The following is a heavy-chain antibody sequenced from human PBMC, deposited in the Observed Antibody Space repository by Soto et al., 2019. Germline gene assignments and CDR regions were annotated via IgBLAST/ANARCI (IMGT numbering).Heavy chain of an antibody. CDR2: ISAYNGNT. CDR1: GYTFTSYG. CDR3: ARGRIAARFDYYYYGMDA. D-gene: IGHD6-6*01. Sequence: ASVKVSCKASGYTFTSYGISWVRQAPGQGLEWMGWISAYNGNTNYAQKLQGRVTMTTDTSTSTAYMELRSLRSDDTAVYYCARGRIAARFDYYYYGMDAWGQGTTVTVSS. J-gene: IGHJ6*02. V-gene: IGHV1-18*01.